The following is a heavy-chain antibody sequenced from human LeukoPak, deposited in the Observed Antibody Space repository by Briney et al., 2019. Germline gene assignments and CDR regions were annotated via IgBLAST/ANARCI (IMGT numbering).Heavy chain of an antibody. CDR2: IIPIFGTA. CDR3: ARDGGRDGYKQFDY. Sequence: SVKVSCKASGGTFSSYAISWVRQAPGQGLEWMGGIIPIFGTANYAQKFQGRVTIAADESTSTAYMELSSLRSEDTAVYYCARDGGRDGYKQFDYWGQGTLVTVSS. D-gene: IGHD5-24*01. J-gene: IGHJ4*02. V-gene: IGHV1-69*01. CDR1: GGTFSSYA.